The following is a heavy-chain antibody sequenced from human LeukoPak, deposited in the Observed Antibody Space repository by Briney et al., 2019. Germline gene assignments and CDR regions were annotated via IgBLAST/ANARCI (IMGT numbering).Heavy chain of an antibody. CDR2: INAGNGNT. CDR3: ARGEASSGYLRYYYYGMDV. Sequence: ASVKVSCKASGYTFTSYAMHWVRQAPGQRLEWMGWINAGNGNTKYSQKLQGRVTITRDTSAGTAYMELSSLRSEDTAVYYCARGEASSGYLRYYYYGMDVWGQGTTVTVSS. CDR1: GYTFTSYA. D-gene: IGHD3-22*01. J-gene: IGHJ6*02. V-gene: IGHV1-3*01.